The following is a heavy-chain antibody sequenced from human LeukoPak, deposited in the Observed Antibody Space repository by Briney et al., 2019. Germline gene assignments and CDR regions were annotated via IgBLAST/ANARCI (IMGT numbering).Heavy chain of an antibody. CDR3: ARGTLPAAGNWFDP. CDR1: GYTFTSYD. Sequence: GASVKVSCKASGYTFTSYDLNWVREATGQGLKWMGWMNPNSGNTGYAQKFQGRVTMTRNTSISTAYMELSSLRSEDTAVYYCARGTLPAAGNWFDPWGQGTLVTVSS. CDR2: MNPNSGNT. V-gene: IGHV1-8*01. J-gene: IGHJ5*02. D-gene: IGHD2-2*01.